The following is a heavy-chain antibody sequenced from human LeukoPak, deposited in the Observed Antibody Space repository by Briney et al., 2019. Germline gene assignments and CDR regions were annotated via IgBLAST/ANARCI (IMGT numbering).Heavy chain of an antibody. J-gene: IGHJ6*04. Sequence: GGSLRLSCTASGFTFGDYATNWFRQAPGKGLEWVSYISSSGSTIYYADSVKGRFTISRDNAKNSLYLQMNSLRAEDTAVYYCAELGITMIGGVWGKGTTVTISS. CDR2: ISSSGSTI. V-gene: IGHV3-48*03. CDR3: AELGITMIGGV. CDR1: GFTFGDYA. D-gene: IGHD3-10*02.